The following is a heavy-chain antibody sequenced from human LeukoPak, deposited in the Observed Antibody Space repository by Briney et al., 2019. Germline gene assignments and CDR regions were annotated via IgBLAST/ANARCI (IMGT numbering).Heavy chain of an antibody. CDR1: GGSLSRYY. V-gene: IGHV4-59*01. J-gene: IGHJ4*02. Sequence: PSETLSLTCTVSGGSLSRYYWSWIRQPPGKGLGWIGYIYYRGSTNYNPSLKSRVTISVDTSKNQFSLQLSSVTAADTAVYYCARDVSGWPPAPHFDYWGQGTLVTVSS. D-gene: IGHD6-19*01. CDR2: IYYRGST. CDR3: ARDVSGWPPAPHFDY.